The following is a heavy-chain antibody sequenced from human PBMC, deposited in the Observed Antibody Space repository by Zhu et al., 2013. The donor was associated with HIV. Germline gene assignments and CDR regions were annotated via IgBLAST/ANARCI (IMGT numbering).Heavy chain of an antibody. CDR2: IIPISGTT. D-gene: IGHD3-10*01. CDR3: ARVGAVVRGIIVYYYYNMDA. Sequence: QVQLVQSGTEMKKSGSSVKVSCKASGGTFSNYVISWVRQAPGQGLEWMGGIIPISGTTNYLQKFQGRVTLTADESTSTAYMELSNLRSEDTAVYYCARVGAVVRGIIVYYYYNMDAWGQGTTVTVSS. CDR1: GGTFSNYV. V-gene: IGHV1-69*01. J-gene: IGHJ6*02.